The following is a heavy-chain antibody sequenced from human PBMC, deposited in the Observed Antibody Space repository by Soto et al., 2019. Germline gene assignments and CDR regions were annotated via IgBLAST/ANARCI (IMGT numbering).Heavy chain of an antibody. CDR2: IYYSGIT. Sequence: SETLSLTCAVSGGSISSGGYSWSWIRQPPGKGLEWFGYIYYSGITNYNPSLKSRVTISVDTSKNQFSLKLSSVTAADTAVYYCAADLYYYDSSGYYSWPHDFDYWGQGTLVTVSS. CDR1: GGSISSGGYS. V-gene: IGHV4-61*08. D-gene: IGHD3-22*01. J-gene: IGHJ4*02. CDR3: AADLYYYDSSGYYSWPHDFDY.